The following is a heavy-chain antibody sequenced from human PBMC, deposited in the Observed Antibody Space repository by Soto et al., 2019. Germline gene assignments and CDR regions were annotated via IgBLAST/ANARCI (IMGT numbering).Heavy chain of an antibody. V-gene: IGHV1-46*03. D-gene: IGHD3-10*01. CDR3: ARGSVYYGSGSYHRSYYGMDV. J-gene: IGHJ6*02. CDR2: INPSGGST. CDR1: GYTFTSYY. Sequence: ASVKVSCKASGYTFTSYYMHWVRQAPGQGLEWMGIINPSGGSTRYAQKFQGRVTMTRDTSTSTVYMELSSLRSEDTAVYYCARGSVYYGSGSYHRSYYGMDVWGQGTRVTVAS.